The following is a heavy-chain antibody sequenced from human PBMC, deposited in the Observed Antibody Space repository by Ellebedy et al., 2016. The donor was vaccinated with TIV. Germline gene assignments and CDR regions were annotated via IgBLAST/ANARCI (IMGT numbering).Heavy chain of an antibody. CDR3: TRRVYQSGTNGYSLDY. CDR2: IRTKDNNYAT. J-gene: IGHJ4*02. V-gene: IGHV3-73*01. Sequence: GESLKISCAASGFSFSGSAIHWVRQASGRGLEWVGYIRTKDNNYATRYAESVKGRFTISRDDSENTAFLQLNNLKSEDTAFYYCTRRVYQSGTNGYSLDYWGQGTLVTVSS. CDR1: GFSFSGSA. D-gene: IGHD2-8*01.